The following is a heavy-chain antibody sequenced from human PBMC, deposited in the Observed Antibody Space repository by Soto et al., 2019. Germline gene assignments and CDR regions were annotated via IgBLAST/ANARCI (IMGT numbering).Heavy chain of an antibody. D-gene: IGHD1-1*01. V-gene: IGHV3-33*01. J-gene: IGHJ4*02. CDR1: GFTFSSYG. CDR2: IWYDGSNK. CDR3: ARDSTAVPPSNLPNNYYFDY. Sequence: PGGSLRLSCAASGFTFSSYGMHWVRQAPGKGLEWVAVIWYDGSNKYYADSVKGRFTISRDNSKNTLYLQMNSLRAEDTAVYYCARDSTAVPPSNLPNNYYFDYWGQGTLVTVSS.